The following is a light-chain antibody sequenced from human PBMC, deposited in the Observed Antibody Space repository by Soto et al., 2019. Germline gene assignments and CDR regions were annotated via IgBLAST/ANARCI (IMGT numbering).Light chain of an antibody. CDR3: AAWDDNVYV. CDR1: SSNIGRNP. CDR2: LNT. V-gene: IGLV1-44*01. Sequence: QSVLTQPPSASGTPGQRVIIPCSGGSSNIGRNPVNWYQKFPGTAPKLLISLNTQRPSGVPDRFSGSKSGTSASLAISGLRSEDEADYYCAAWDDNVYVFGTGTKVTVL. J-gene: IGLJ1*01.